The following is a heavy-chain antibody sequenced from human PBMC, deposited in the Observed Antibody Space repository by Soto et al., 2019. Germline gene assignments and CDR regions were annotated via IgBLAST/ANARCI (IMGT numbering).Heavy chain of an antibody. V-gene: IGHV4-61*01. CDR3: AASISIFGVVPF. D-gene: IGHD3-3*01. CDR1: GGSVSRVSYY. J-gene: IGHJ4*02. CDR2: VYYSGST. Sequence: SSETLSLTCNVSGGSVSRVSYYWSWIRQSPGKGLEWIGYVYYSGSTNYNPSLKSRVTISVDTSKNQFSLKLRSVTAADKAVYYCAASISIFGVVPFWGQGTLVTVS.